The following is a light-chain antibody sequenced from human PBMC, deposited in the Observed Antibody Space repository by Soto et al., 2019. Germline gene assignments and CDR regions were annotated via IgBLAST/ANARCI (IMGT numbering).Light chain of an antibody. Sequence: DIQMTQSPPSLSASVRDRVTITCRASQSISTYLNWYQQKPGKVPKLLIYAAASLQSGVPSRFSGSGSGTDFTLTISSLQPEDFATYYCQQSYSTPFTFGPGTKVDIK. V-gene: IGKV1-39*01. J-gene: IGKJ3*01. CDR3: QQSYSTPFT. CDR2: AAA. CDR1: QSISTY.